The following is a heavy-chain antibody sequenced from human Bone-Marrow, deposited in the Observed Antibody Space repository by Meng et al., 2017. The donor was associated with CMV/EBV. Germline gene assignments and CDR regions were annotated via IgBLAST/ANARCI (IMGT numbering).Heavy chain of an antibody. CDR3: ARSGYSGGWYEIDY. D-gene: IGHD6-19*01. Sequence: SETLSLTCTVSGDSISSYYWSWIRQPPGKGLEWIGNIYYSGSNYNPSLKSRVTISIDASTSQFSLKLTSVTAADTAFYYCARSGYSGGWYEIDYWGQGTLVTVSS. V-gene: IGHV4-59*01. CDR1: GDSISSYY. CDR2: IYYSGS. J-gene: IGHJ4*02.